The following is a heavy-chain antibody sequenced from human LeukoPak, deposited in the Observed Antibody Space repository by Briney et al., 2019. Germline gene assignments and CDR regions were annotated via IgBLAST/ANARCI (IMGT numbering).Heavy chain of an antibody. CDR2: ISGSGGST. D-gene: IGHD3-22*01. Sequence: GGSLRLSCAASGLTFRNYWMSWVRQAPGKGLEWVSAISGSGGSTYYADSVKGRFTISRDNSKNTLYLQMNSLRVEDTAVYYCAKGRSAAMIEAAFDYWGQGTLVTVSS. CDR1: GLTFRNYW. V-gene: IGHV3-23*01. CDR3: AKGRSAAMIEAAFDY. J-gene: IGHJ4*02.